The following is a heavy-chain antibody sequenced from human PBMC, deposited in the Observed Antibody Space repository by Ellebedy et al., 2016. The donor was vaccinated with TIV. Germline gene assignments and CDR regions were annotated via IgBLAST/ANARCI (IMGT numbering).Heavy chain of an antibody. Sequence: GGSLRLSCAASGFTVSSNYMSWVRQAPGKGLEWVSVIYSGGSTYYAGSVKGRFTISRDNSKNSLYLQMNSLRAEDTAVYYCARDGDYYGMDVWGQGTTVTVSS. D-gene: IGHD3-16*01. CDR2: IYSGGST. CDR1: GFTVSSNY. V-gene: IGHV3-53*01. J-gene: IGHJ6*02. CDR3: ARDGDYYGMDV.